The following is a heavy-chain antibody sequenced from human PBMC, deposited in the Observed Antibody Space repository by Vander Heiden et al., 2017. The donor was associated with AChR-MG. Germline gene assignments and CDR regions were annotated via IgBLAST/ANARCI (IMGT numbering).Heavy chain of an antibody. V-gene: IGHV3-7*01. D-gene: IGHD3-22*01. Sequence: VQLVESGGGLVQPGGSLRLSCAASGFTFSSYWRSWGRQAPGKGLEWVANIKQDGSEKYYVDSVKGRFTISRDNAKNSLYLQMNSLRAEDTAVYYCARDQDYYDSSGYYLDYWGQGTLVTVSS. CDR2: IKQDGSEK. CDR3: ARDQDYYDSSGYYLDY. J-gene: IGHJ4*02. CDR1: GFTFSSYW.